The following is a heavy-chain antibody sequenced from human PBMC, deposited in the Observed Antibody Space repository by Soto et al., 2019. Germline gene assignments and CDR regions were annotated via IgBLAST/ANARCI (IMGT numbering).Heavy chain of an antibody. CDR1: GYTFSSYF. J-gene: IGHJ4*02. Sequence: QVQLVQSGAEVKKPGASVKVSCKASGYTFSSYFISWVRQAPGQGLEWMGRISAYNGNTNYAPNLQGRATMTTDTSTSTASMELRSLRSADTAVYYCARDLPPVAYWGQGTLVTVSS. CDR3: ARDLPPVAY. CDR2: ISAYNGNT. V-gene: IGHV1-18*01.